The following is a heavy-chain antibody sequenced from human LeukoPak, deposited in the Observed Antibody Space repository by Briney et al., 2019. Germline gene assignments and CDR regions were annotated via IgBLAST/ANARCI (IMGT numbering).Heavy chain of an antibody. CDR2: IIPIFGTA. CDR1: GGTFSSYA. J-gene: IGHJ6*03. V-gene: IGHV1-69*05. CDR3: ARVRFIGRIQLWLGPDDYYYMDV. D-gene: IGHD5-18*01. Sequence: SVKVSCKASGGTFSSYAISWMRQAPGQGLEWMGGIIPIFGTANYAQKFQGRVTITTDESTSTAYMELSSLRSEDTAVYYCARVRFIGRIQLWLGPDDYYYMDVWGKGTTVTVSS.